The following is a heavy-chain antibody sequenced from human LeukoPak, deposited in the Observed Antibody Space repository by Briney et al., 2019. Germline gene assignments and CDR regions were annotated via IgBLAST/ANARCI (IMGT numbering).Heavy chain of an antibody. CDR2: IYYSGST. J-gene: IGHJ6*03. V-gene: IGHV4-59*01. Sequence: PSETLSLTCTVSGGSISSYYWSWIRQPPGKGLEWIGYIYYSGSTNYNPSLKRRVTISVDTSKNQFSLKLSSVTAADTAVYYCARAAGYCSGGSCYYYYYCYMDVWGKGTTVTVSS. D-gene: IGHD2-15*01. CDR1: GGSISSYY. CDR3: ARAAGYCSGGSCYYYYYCYMDV.